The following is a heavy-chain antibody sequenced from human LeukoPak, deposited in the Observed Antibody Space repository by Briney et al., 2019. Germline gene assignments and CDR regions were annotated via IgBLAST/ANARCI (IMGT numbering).Heavy chain of an antibody. Sequence: GGSLRLPCAASGFTFSSYWMHWVRQAPGKGLVWVSRINSDGSSTSYADSVKGRFTISRDNAKNTLYLQMNSLRAEDTAVYYCARGMRNYGDESLDYWGQGTLVTVSS. CDR1: GFTFSSYW. CDR3: ARGMRNYGDESLDY. CDR2: INSDGSST. J-gene: IGHJ4*02. D-gene: IGHD4-17*01. V-gene: IGHV3-74*01.